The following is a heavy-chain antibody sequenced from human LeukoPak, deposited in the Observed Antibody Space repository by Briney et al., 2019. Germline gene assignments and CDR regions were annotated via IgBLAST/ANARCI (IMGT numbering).Heavy chain of an antibody. CDR1: GFTFSSYG. CDR3: AKVSRYCGGDCYSGIDY. D-gene: IGHD2-21*02. CDR2: ISYDGSNK. V-gene: IGHV3-30*18. Sequence: GGSLRLSCAASGFTFSSYGMHWVRQAPGKGLEWVAVISYDGSNKYYADSVKGRFTISRDDSKNTLYLQMNSLRAEDTAVYYCAKVSRYCGGDCYSGIDYWGQGTLVTVSS. J-gene: IGHJ4*02.